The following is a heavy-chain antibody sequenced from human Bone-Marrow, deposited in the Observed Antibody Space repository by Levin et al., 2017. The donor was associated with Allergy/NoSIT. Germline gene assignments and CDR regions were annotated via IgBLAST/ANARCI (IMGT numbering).Heavy chain of an antibody. CDR1: GYSFTNYW. D-gene: IGHD4/OR15-4a*01. J-gene: IGHJ6*02. Sequence: GESLKISCEGSGYSFTNYWIGWVRQMPGKGLEWMGVIHPSDSDTRYSPSFQGQVTISVDKSINSAYVQWSSLKASDTAMYYCARRMGITSEGDWGLHDYYYCGWDVWGQGTKVTVSS. CDR3: ARRMGITSEGDWGLHDYYYCGWDV. V-gene: IGHV5-51*01. CDR2: IHPSDSDT.